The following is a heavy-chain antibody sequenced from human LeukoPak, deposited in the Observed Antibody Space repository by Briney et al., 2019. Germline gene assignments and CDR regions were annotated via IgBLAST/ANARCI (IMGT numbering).Heavy chain of an antibody. V-gene: IGHV4-59*01. CDR2: IYSSGST. CDR3: ARDGAARLDY. Sequence: SSETLSLTCTVSGDSISGYYWSWIRQPPGKGLEWIGYIYSSGSTNYNPSLKSRVTISVDTSKNQFSLKLSPVTAADTAVYYCARDGAARLDYWGQGTLVPVSS. D-gene: IGHD6-6*01. J-gene: IGHJ4*02. CDR1: GDSISGYY.